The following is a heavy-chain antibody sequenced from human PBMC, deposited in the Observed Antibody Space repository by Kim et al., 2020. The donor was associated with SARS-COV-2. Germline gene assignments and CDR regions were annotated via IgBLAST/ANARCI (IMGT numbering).Heavy chain of an antibody. V-gene: IGHV4-61*02. J-gene: IGHJ4*02. D-gene: IGHD6-13*01. CDR2: ISTSGNT. CDR1: SGSISSGNFY. CDR3: TRAFRTYTSSF. Sequence: SETLSLTCTVSSGSISSGNFYWSWLRQPAGKGLEWIGRISTSGNTNYNPSLESRVTISMLTSKNQFSLRLNSVTAADTAVYYCTRAFRTYTSSFWGQGTLVTVSS.